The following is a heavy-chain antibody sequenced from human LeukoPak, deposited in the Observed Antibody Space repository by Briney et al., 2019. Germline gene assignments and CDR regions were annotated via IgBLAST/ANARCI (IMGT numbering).Heavy chain of an antibody. D-gene: IGHD2-2*01. V-gene: IGHV3-21*01. J-gene: IGHJ6*03. CDR1: GFTFSSYS. Sequence: GGSLRLSCAASGFTFSSYSMTWVRQAPGKGLEWVSSISSSSSYIYYADSVKGRFTISRDNAKNSLYLQMNSLRAEDTAVYYCVGYCSSTSCYDPPPYYYYYMDVWGKGTTVTVSS. CDR3: VGYCSSTSCYDPPPYYYYYMDV. CDR2: ISSSSSYI.